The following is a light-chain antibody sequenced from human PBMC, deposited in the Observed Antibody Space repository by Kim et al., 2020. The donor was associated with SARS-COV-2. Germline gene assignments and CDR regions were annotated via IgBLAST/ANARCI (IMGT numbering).Light chain of an antibody. J-gene: IGKJ3*01. CDR1: QNISNY. CDR2: GAS. CDR3: QQYDNPFT. Sequence: SASVRDRVTITCQTSQNISNYLTWYQQKAGKAPKLLIYGASNLETGVPSRFSGSGSGTDFTFTINSLQPEDIATYYCQQYDNPFTFGPGTKVDIK. V-gene: IGKV1-33*01.